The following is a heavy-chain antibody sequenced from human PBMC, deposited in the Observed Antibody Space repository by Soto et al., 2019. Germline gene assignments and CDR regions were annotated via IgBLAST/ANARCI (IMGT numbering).Heavy chain of an antibody. J-gene: IGHJ4*02. CDR1: GFSVGSNY. Sequence: EVQLVETGGGLIQPGGSLRLSCAASGFSVGSNYMTWVRQSPGKGLEWVSLIYSNGDTDYAGYVKGRFSISRDNFKNTLYLQMNNLRAEDTAVYHCARKSDSSPVPEADGVWGRGTLVTVSS. V-gene: IGHV3-53*02. CDR3: ARKSDSSPVPEADGV. D-gene: IGHD2-8*01. CDR2: IYSNGDT.